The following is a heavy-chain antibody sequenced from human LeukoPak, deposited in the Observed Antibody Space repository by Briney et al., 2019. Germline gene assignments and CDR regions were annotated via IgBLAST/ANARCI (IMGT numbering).Heavy chain of an antibody. CDR3: ARAADYYGDYALNYFDY. Sequence: PSQTLSLTCTVSGGSISSGGYYWSWIRQHPGKGLEWIGYIYYSGSTYYNPSLKSRVTISVDTSKNQFPLKLSSVTAADTAVYYCARAADYYGDYALNYFDYWGQGTLVTVSS. CDR1: GGSISSGGYY. V-gene: IGHV4-31*03. CDR2: IYYSGST. J-gene: IGHJ4*02. D-gene: IGHD4-17*01.